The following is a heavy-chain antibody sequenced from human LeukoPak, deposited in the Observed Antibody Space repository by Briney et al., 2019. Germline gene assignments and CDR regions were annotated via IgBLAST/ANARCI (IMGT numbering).Heavy chain of an antibody. J-gene: IGHJ6*02. CDR1: GGSFSGYY. CDR2: INHSGST. CDR3: ATEGYCSGGSCYVSGMDV. D-gene: IGHD2-15*01. Sequence: ASETLSLTCAVYGGSFSGYYWTWIRHPPGKGVEWIGEINHSGSTNYSPSLKSRVTISVDTSKNQFSLKLSSVTAADTAVYYCATEGYCSGGSCYVSGMDVWGQGTTVTVSS. V-gene: IGHV4-34*01.